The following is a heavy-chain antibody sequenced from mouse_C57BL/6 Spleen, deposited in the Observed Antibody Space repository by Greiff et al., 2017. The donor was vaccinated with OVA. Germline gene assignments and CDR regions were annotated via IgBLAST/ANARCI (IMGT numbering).Heavy chain of an antibody. J-gene: IGHJ3*01. CDR2: ILPGSGST. CDR1: GYTFTGYW. V-gene: IGHV1-9*01. D-gene: IGHD2-5*01. CDR3: ARAYSNYLGCFAY. Sequence: VQLQQSGAELMKPGASVKLSCKATGYTFTGYWIEWVKQRPGHGLEWIGEILPGSGSTTYNEKFKGKATFTADTSSNTAYMQLSSLTTEDSAIYYCARAYSNYLGCFAYWGQGTLVTVSA.